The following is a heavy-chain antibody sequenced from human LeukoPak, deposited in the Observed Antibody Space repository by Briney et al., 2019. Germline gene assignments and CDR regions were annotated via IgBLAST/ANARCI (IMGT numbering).Heavy chain of an antibody. CDR2: IKSITDGGTA. CDR3: TTSRPVLN. Sequence: NSGGSLRPSCAASGFTFSNAWMSWVRQAPGKGLEWVGRIKSITDGGTADYAAPVKGRFTISRDDSKNTLYLQMDSLETEDTAVYYCTTSRPVLNWGQGTLVTVSS. CDR1: GFTFSNAW. J-gene: IGHJ4*02. V-gene: IGHV3-15*01.